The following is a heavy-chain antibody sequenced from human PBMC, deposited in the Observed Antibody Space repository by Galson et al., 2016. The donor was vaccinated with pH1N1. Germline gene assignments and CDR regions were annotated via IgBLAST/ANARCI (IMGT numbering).Heavy chain of an antibody. CDR3: AREDYYDVDLSDWYFDL. CDR2: IIPIFGTA. CDR1: GGTFSSYG. D-gene: IGHD3-22*01. Sequence: SVKVSCKASGGTFSSYGINWVRQAPGQGLEWMGGIIPIFGTAKYAQNFQGRVTITADESTTTAHMELNSLRSKDTALYYCAREDYYDVDLSDWYFDLWGRGTLVTVSS. J-gene: IGHJ2*01. V-gene: IGHV1-69*13.